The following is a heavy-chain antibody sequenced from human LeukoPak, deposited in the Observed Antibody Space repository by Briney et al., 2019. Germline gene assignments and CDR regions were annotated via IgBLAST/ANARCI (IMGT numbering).Heavy chain of an antibody. J-gene: IGHJ3*02. Sequence: GGSLRLSCAASGLTFSTHWMNWVRQAPGKGLEWASAISSSGSTTYYADSVRGRFSISRDNSKNTLYLQMNSLRAEDTAVYYCAKLVVPAALRGGAFDIWGQGTMVTVSS. D-gene: IGHD2-2*01. CDR2: ISSSGSTT. CDR1: GLTFSTHW. V-gene: IGHV3-23*01. CDR3: AKLVVPAALRGGAFDI.